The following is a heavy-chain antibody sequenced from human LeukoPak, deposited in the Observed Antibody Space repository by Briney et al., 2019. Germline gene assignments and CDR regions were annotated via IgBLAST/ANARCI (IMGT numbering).Heavy chain of an antibody. CDR2: VSYSGNT. CDR3: ARDRMYSSSRYYFYLMDV. J-gene: IGHJ6*02. D-gene: IGHD6-13*01. Sequence: KASETLSLTCTVSGDSVSGYGFYWSWIRQPPGRGLEWIGYVSYSGNTNYSPSLKSRISISVDTSKSQFSLELSSVTAADTAVYYCARDRMYSSSRYYFYLMDVWGQRTTVTVSS. V-gene: IGHV4-61*08. CDR1: GDSVSGYGFY.